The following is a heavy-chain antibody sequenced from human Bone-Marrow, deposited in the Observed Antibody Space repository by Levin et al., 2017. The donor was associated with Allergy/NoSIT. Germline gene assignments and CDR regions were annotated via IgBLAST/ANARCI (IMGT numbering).Heavy chain of an antibody. CDR1: GFTFNTYW. D-gene: IGHD4-17*01. Sequence: PGGSLRLSCAASGFTFNTYWMSWVRQAPGKGLEWVANIKEDGSDKYYVDSVKGRFTISRDNAKRSLYLQMNSLRAEDTAVYYCARGNGPFDPWGQGTLVTVSS. J-gene: IGHJ5*02. CDR3: ARGNGPFDP. V-gene: IGHV3-7*01. CDR2: IKEDGSDK.